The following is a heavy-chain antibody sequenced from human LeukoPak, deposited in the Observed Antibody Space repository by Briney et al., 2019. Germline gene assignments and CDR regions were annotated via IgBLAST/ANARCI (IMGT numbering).Heavy chain of an antibody. J-gene: IGHJ6*02. V-gene: IGHV1-46*01. Sequence: GASVKVSCKATGYTFTSYYMHWVRQAPGQGLEWMGIINPSGGSTSYPQKFQGRVTMTRDTSTSTVYMELSSLRSEDTAVYFCARDRTKYYYDSSGYRPSYYYGMDVWGQGTTVTVSS. D-gene: IGHD3-22*01. CDR1: GYTFTSYY. CDR3: ARDRTKYYYDSSGYRPSYYYGMDV. CDR2: INPSGGST.